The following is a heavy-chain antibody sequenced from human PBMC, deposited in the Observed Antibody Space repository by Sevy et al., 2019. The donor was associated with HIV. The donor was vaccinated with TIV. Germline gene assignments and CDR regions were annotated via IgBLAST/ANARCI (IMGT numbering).Heavy chain of an antibody. CDR3: ARVWSRSTYYYYYGLDV. J-gene: IGHJ6*02. Sequence: SETLSLTCVVSGYSISSGYYWGWIRQPPGKGLEWIGSISHSGSTYYNPSLKSRVTISVDTSKNRFSLKLSSVTAADTAVYYCARVWSRSTYYYYYGLDVWGQGTTVTVSS. CDR1: GYSISSGYY. CDR2: ISHSGST. D-gene: IGHD2-2*01. V-gene: IGHV4-38-2*01.